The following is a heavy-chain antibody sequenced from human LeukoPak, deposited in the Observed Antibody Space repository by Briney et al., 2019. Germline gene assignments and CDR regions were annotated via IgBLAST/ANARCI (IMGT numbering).Heavy chain of an antibody. CDR2: INKDGSEQ. J-gene: IGHJ4*02. V-gene: IGHV3-7*01. CDR3: TRGGATSSWYWFF. CDR1: GFTFSSHW. Sequence: GGSLRLSCAASGFTFSSHWMTWVRQAPGKGLEWVASINKDGSEQYYVDSVKGRFTISRDNAKNSLSLQVSSLRAEDTAVYYCTRGGATSSWYWFFWGQGTLVTVSS. D-gene: IGHD6-13*01.